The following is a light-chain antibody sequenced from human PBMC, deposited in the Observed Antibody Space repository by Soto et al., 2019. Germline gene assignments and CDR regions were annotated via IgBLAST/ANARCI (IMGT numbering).Light chain of an antibody. J-gene: IGKJ1*01. CDR2: GAS. CDR1: QSISSN. Sequence: EIVMTQSPATLSLSPGERATLSCRASQSISSNLAWYQQKPGQAPRLLIYGASTRAPGIPARFSGSGSGTEFTLTISSLQSEDFAVYYCQQCDHWPRTFGQGTKVDTK. V-gene: IGKV3-15*01. CDR3: QQCDHWPRT.